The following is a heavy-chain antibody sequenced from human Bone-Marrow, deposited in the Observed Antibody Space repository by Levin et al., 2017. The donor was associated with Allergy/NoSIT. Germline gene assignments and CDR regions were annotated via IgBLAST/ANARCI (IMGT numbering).Heavy chain of an antibody. V-gene: IGHV1-8*01. D-gene: IGHD2-2*02. Sequence: GESLKISCKASGYTFTSYDINWVRQATGQGLEWMGWMNPNSGNTGYAQKFQGRVTMTRNTSISTAYMELSSLRSEDTAVYYCARGYLTVYYGARSTSCHTYDYYGMDVWGQGTTVTVSS. CDR2: MNPNSGNT. CDR3: ARGYLTVYYGARSTSCHTYDYYGMDV. J-gene: IGHJ6*02. CDR1: GYTFTSYD.